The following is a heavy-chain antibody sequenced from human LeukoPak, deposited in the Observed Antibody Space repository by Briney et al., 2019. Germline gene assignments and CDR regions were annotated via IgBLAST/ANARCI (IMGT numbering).Heavy chain of an antibody. V-gene: IGHV3-53*01. D-gene: IGHD3-3*01. CDR2: IYSGGST. J-gene: IGHJ6*03. Sequence: GGSLRLSCAASGFTVSSNYMNWVRQAPGKGLEWVSVIYSGGSTYYADSVKGRFTISRDNSKNTLYLQMNSLRAEDTAVYYCARALGYYDFRSGYEYYYYMDVWGKGTTVTVSS. CDR3: ARALGYYDFRSGYEYYYYMDV. CDR1: GFTVSSNY.